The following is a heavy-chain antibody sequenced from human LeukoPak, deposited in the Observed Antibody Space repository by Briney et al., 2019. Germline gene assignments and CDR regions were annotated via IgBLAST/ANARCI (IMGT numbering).Heavy chain of an antibody. Sequence: PGRSLRLSCAASGFTFSDYYMSWIRQAPGKGLEWVSYISSSGSTIYYADSVKGRFTISRDNAKNSLYLQMNSLRAEDTAVYYCATYSSSNGREFQYWGQGTLVTVSS. CDR2: ISSSGSTI. V-gene: IGHV3-11*04. D-gene: IGHD2-2*01. CDR3: ATYSSSNGREFQY. CDR1: GFTFSDYY. J-gene: IGHJ1*01.